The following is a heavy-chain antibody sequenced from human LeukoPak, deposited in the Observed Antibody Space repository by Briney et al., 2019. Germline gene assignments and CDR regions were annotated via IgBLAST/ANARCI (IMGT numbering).Heavy chain of an antibody. CDR1: GFTFSNYA. CDR3: ATFPYYFDSSGSYYFDF. CDR2: IRYGGTNK. D-gene: IGHD3-22*01. J-gene: IGHJ4*02. V-gene: IGHV3-30*02. Sequence: GGSLRLSCAASGFTFSNYAMSWVRQAPGKGLEWVAFIRYGGTNKYYADSVKGRFTISRDNSKNTLYLQMNSLRAEDTAVFYCATFPYYFDSSGSYYFDFWGQGTLVTVSS.